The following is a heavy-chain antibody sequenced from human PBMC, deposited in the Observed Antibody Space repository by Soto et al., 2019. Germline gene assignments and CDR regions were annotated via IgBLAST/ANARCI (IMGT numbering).Heavy chain of an antibody. CDR1: GYTFTSYG. CDR3: ARDRGPWTTVTTDYYYYMDV. V-gene: IGHV1-18*01. CDR2: ISAYNGNT. Sequence: ASVKVSCKASGYTFTSYGISWVRQAPGQGLEWMGWISAYNGNTNYAQKLQGRVTMTTDTSTSTAYMELSSLRSEDTAVYYCARDRGPWTTVTTDYYYYMDVWGKGTTVTVSS. J-gene: IGHJ6*03. D-gene: IGHD4-4*01.